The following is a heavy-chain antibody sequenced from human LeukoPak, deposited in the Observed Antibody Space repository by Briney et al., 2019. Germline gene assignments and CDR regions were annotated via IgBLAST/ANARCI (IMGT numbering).Heavy chain of an antibody. D-gene: IGHD6-13*01. Sequence: GRSLRLSCAASGFTFDDYAMHWVRHAPGKGLEWVSGISWNSGSIGYADSVKGRFTISRDNAKNSLYLQMNSLRAEDTAVYYCARDSSSCLDYWGQGTLVTVSS. CDR3: ARDSSSCLDY. J-gene: IGHJ4*02. V-gene: IGHV3-9*01. CDR2: ISWNSGSI. CDR1: GFTFDDYA.